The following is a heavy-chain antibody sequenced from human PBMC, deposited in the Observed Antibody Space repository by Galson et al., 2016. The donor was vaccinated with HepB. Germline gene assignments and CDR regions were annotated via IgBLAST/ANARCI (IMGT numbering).Heavy chain of an antibody. V-gene: IGHV1-18*01. CDR1: GYTFTSYG. Sequence: SVKVSCKASGYTFTSYGFSWVRQAPGQGLEWMGWIRAYNGNTDYAQNVQGRVTMTRDTSTSTAYMELRSLRSDDTAVYYCARRSYGAGSYGFDVWGQGTLVTVSS. CDR2: IRAYNGNT. J-gene: IGHJ4*02. D-gene: IGHD3-10*01. CDR3: ARRSYGAGSYGFDV.